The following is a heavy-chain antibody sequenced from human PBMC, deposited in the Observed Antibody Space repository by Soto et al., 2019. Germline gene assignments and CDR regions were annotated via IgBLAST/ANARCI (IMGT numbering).Heavy chain of an antibody. J-gene: IGHJ5*02. CDR2: INPSGGST. CDR3: AREETSQQRVNWFDP. D-gene: IGHD6-13*01. CDR1: GYTFTNYY. V-gene: IGHV1-46*01. Sequence: QVQLVQSGAEVKKPGASVKVSCKASGYTFTNYYLHWVRQAPGQGLAWMGIINPSGGSTNYAQKFQGRVTMTRDTSTSTVYMQLSSLRSEDTAVYYCAREETSQQRVNWFDPWGQGTLVTVSS.